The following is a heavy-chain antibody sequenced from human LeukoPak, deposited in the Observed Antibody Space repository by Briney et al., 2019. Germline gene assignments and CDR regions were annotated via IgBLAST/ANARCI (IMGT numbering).Heavy chain of an antibody. CDR2: ISGSGGST. CDR3: AKFQQQWLVRGHYFDY. Sequence: PGGSLRLSCAASGFTFSSYAMSWVRQAPGKGLEWVSAISGSGGSTYYADSVKGRFTISRDNSKNTLYLQMNSLRAEDTAVYYCAKFQQQWLVRGHYFDYWGQGTLVTVSS. V-gene: IGHV3-23*01. CDR1: GFTFSSYA. D-gene: IGHD6-19*01. J-gene: IGHJ4*02.